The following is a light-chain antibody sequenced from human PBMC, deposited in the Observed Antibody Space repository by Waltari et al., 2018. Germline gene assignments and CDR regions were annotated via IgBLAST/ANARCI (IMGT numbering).Light chain of an antibody. CDR2: DTS. CDR1: QNVKSNE. V-gene: IGKV3-20*01. CDR3: QQYGTPLT. J-gene: IGKJ4*01. Sequence: LSCRASQNVKSNELAWYQQKPGQAPRLLIYDTSSRATGVPDRFSGSGSGTDFILTISRLEAEDFVLYYCQQYGTPLTFGGGTKVEIK.